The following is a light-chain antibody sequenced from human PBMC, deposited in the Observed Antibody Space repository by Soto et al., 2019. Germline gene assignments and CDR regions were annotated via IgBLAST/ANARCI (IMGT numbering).Light chain of an antibody. J-gene: IGLJ1*01. CDR2: DVT. Sequence: QSALTQPRSVSGSPGQSVTISCTGTSSDVGTYNFVSWYQQHPGKAPKFMIYDVTKRPSGVPDRFSGSKSGNTASLTISGLQAEDEADYYCCSYVGSYTSYVFGTGTKLTV. CDR3: CSYVGSYTSYV. V-gene: IGLV2-11*01. CDR1: SSDVGTYNF.